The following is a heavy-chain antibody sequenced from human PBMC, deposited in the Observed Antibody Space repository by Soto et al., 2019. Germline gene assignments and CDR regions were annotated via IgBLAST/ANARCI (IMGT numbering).Heavy chain of an antibody. D-gene: IGHD4-4*01. J-gene: IGHJ6*02. Sequence: EAQLLESGGGLVQPGGSLRLSCAASGFTFSTYPMSWVRQAPGKGLEWVSGISGSGISTYYTDSVKGRFTISRDNSKKTVFLQMNSRRDEDTAVYYCVKPPVITASYYYYDMDVWGQGTTVTLSS. CDR3: VKPPVITASYYYYDMDV. CDR2: ISGSGIST. V-gene: IGHV3-23*01. CDR1: GFTFSTYP.